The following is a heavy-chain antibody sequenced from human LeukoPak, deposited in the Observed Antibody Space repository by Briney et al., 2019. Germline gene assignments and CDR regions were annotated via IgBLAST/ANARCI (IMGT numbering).Heavy chain of an antibody. CDR3: ARGPYGDFDY. CDR2: IYYSGST. V-gene: IGHV4-39*07. Sequence: PSETLSLTCTVSGGSISSSSYYWGWIRQPPGKGLEWIGGIYYSGSTYYNPSLKSRVTISVDTSKNQFSLKLSSVTAADTAVYYCARGPYGDFDYWGQGTLVTVSS. CDR1: GGSISSSSYY. J-gene: IGHJ4*02. D-gene: IGHD3-10*01.